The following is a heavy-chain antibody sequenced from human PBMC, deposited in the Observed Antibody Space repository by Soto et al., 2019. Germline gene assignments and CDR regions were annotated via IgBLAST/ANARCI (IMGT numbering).Heavy chain of an antibody. CDR1: GGTFSSYA. CDR2: IIPIFGTA. CDR3: ARGHSLWLPGFYFDY. V-gene: IGHV1-69*13. Sequence: GASVKVSCKASGGTFSSYAISWVRQAPGQGLEWMGGIIPIFGTANYAQKSQGRVTITADESTSTAYMELSSLRSEDTAVYYCARGHSLWLPGFYFDYWGQGTLVTVSS. J-gene: IGHJ4*02. D-gene: IGHD5-18*01.